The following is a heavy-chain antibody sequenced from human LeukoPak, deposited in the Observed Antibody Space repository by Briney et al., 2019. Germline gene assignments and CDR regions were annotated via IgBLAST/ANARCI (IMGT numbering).Heavy chain of an antibody. D-gene: IGHD3-22*01. CDR1: GYTFTSYD. CDR3: ARGLYYDSSGDYYDSFDI. Sequence: ASVTVSCKASGYTFTSYDINWVRQAPGQGLEWMGWMNTNSGNTGYAQKFQGRVTMTRNTSISTAYMELSSLRSEDTAVYYCARGLYYDSSGDYYDSFDIWGQGTRVTVSS. V-gene: IGHV1-8*01. CDR2: MNTNSGNT. J-gene: IGHJ3*02.